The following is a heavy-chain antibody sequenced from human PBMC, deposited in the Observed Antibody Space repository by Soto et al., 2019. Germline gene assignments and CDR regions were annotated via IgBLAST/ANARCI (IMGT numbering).Heavy chain of an antibody. CDR3: ARILITMVRGVIGSV. J-gene: IGHJ6*02. Sequence: SETLSLTCAVYGGSFSGYYWSWSRQPPVKGLEWIGEINHSGSTNYNPSLKSRVTISVDTSKNQFSLKLSSVTAADTAVYYCARILITMVRGVIGSVWGQGTTVT. D-gene: IGHD3-10*01. CDR1: GGSFSGYY. CDR2: INHSGST. V-gene: IGHV4-34*01.